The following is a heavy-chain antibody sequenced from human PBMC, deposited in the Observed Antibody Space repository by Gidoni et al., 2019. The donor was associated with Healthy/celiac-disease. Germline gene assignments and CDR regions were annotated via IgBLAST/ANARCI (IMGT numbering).Heavy chain of an antibody. D-gene: IGHD3-10*01. Sequence: QVQLVESGGGVVQPGRSLRLSCAASGFTFSSYGMHWVRQAPGKGLEWVAVISYDGSNKYYADSVKGRFTISRDNSKNTLYLQMNSLRAEDTAVYYCAKDLNMEGLWPYPFGDWGQGTLVTVSS. V-gene: IGHV3-30*18. CDR1: GFTFSSYG. CDR2: ISYDGSNK. CDR3: AKDLNMEGLWPYPFGD. J-gene: IGHJ4*02.